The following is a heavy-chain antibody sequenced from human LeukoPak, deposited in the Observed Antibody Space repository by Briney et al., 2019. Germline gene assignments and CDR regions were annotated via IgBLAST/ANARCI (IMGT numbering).Heavy chain of an antibody. J-gene: IGHJ6*02. Sequence: GGSLRLSCAASGFTFSNYGMHWVRQAPGKGLEWVAVISYDESDKYYADSVKGRFTISRDNSKNTLYLQMNSLRPEDTAVYYCAKGVVAATDAAYYGMDVWGQGTTVTVSS. CDR3: AKGVVAATDAAYYGMDV. CDR2: ISYDESDK. CDR1: GFTFSNYG. V-gene: IGHV3-30*18. D-gene: IGHD2-15*01.